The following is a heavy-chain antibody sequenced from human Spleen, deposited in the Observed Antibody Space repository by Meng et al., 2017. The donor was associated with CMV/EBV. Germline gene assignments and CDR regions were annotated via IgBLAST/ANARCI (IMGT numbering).Heavy chain of an antibody. CDR1: GGSFSGYY. D-gene: IGHD2-2*01. Sequence: SETLSLTCAVYGGSFSGYYWNWIRQPPGKGLEWIGQIRHSGSTNYNPSFKSRLTISVDTSKNQFSLNLGSVTAADTAVYYCARRRTVNQLVFTCPLYYGVDVWGQGTTVTVSS. V-gene: IGHV4-34*01. J-gene: IGHJ6*02. CDR2: IRHSGST. CDR3: ARRRTVNQLVFTCPLYYGVDV.